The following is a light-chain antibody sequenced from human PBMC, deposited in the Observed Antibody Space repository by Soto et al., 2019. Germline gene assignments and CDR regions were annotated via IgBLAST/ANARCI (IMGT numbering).Light chain of an antibody. CDR3: QQYGSSPIT. CDR1: QSVRSNY. J-gene: IGKJ5*01. CDR2: GAS. V-gene: IGKV3-20*01. Sequence: EIVMTQSPATLSVSPGERATLSCMASQSVRSNYVAWYQQKPGQAPRLLISGASSRATGIPDRFSGSGSGTDFTLTISRLEPEDFALYYCQQYGSSPITFGQGTRLEIK.